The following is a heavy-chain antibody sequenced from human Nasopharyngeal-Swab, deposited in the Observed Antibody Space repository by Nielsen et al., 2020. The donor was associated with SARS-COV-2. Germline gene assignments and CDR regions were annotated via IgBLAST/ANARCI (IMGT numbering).Heavy chain of an antibody. Sequence: GESLKISCAASGFTFSSYAMHWVRQAPGKGLEWVAVISYDGSNKYYADSVKGRFTISRDNSKNTLYLQMNSLRAEDTAVYYCAKESLVYYYYYGMDVWGQGTTVTVSS. CDR3: AKESLVYYYYYGMDV. V-gene: IGHV3-30*04. J-gene: IGHJ6*02. CDR1: GFTFSSYA. CDR2: ISYDGSNK. D-gene: IGHD6-13*01.